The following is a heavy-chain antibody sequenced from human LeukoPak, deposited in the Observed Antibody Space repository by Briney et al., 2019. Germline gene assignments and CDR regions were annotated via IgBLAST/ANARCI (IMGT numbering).Heavy chain of an antibody. J-gene: IGHJ3*02. CDR1: GFTFSSYG. CDR2: ISSGSRYI. Sequence: PGGSLRLSCAASGFTFSSYGMNWVRQAPGKGLEWVSIISSGSRYIFYADSVKGRFTISRDNPKNSLYLQMDSLRAEETAVYSCERGGSGRTQDDTYDIWGKGTKVTVSS. V-gene: IGHV3-21*01. D-gene: IGHD3-10*01. CDR3: ERGGSGRTQDDTYDI.